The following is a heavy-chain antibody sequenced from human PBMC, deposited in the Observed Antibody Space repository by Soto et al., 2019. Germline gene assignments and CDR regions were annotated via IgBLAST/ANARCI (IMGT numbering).Heavy chain of an antibody. J-gene: IGHJ6*02. V-gene: IGHV3-30*18. CDR1: GFTFSSYG. CDR3: AKDGGHSSSWYSNGMDV. D-gene: IGHD6-13*01. Sequence: GGSLRLSCAASGFTFSSYGMHWVRQAPGKGLEWVAVISYDGSNKYYADSVKGRFTISRDNSKNTLYLQMNSLRAEDTAVYYCAKDGGHSSSWYSNGMDVWGQGTTVTVSS. CDR2: ISYDGSNK.